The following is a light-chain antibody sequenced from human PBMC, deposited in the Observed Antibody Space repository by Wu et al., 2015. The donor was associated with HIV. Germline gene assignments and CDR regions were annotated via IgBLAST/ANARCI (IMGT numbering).Light chain of an antibody. CDR2: GAS. CDR1: QSVSRN. J-gene: IGKJ1*01. Sequence: VMTQSPATLSVSPGERVSLSCRASQSVSRNLAWYQQRPGQAPRLLIYGASTRATSIPARFSGSGSGTEFTLTISSLQSEDFAIYYCQQYNNWPRTFGQGTKVEIK. CDR3: QQYNNWPRT. V-gene: IGKV3-15*01.